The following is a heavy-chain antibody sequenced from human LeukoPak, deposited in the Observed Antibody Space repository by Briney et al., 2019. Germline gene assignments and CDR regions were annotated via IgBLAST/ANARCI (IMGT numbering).Heavy chain of an antibody. CDR3: ARDRYSTRYGMDV. D-gene: IGHD6-13*01. CDR2: IYTSGST. CDR1: GGSISSGSYY. Sequence: SQTLSLTCTVSGGSISSGSYYWSWIRQPAGKGLEWIGRIYTSGSTNYNPSLKSRVTISVDTSKNQFSLKLSSVTAADTAVYYCARDRYSTRYGMDVWGQGTTVTVSS. J-gene: IGHJ6*02. V-gene: IGHV4-61*02.